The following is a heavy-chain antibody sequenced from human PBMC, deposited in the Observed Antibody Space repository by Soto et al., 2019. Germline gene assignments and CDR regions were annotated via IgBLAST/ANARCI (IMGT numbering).Heavy chain of an antibody. J-gene: IGHJ4*02. V-gene: IGHV1-69*04. D-gene: IGHD3-10*01. Sequence: QVQLVQSGAEVKRPGSSVKVSCKASGDTFNFYSINWVRQAPGLGLEWMGRVNPILSMSNYAQRFQGRVTITAEKSTSTAYMELSGLRSEDTAIYYCATSYGSGYRAFDFWGQGALVTVSS. CDR3: ATSYGSGYRAFDF. CDR1: GDTFNFYS. CDR2: VNPILSMS.